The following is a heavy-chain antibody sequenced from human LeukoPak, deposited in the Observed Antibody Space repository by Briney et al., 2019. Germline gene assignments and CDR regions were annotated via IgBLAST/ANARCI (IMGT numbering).Heavy chain of an antibody. V-gene: IGHV1-69*06. J-gene: IGHJ4*02. Sequence: SVKVSCKASGGTFSSYAISWVRQAPGQGLEWMGGIIPIFGTANYAQKFQGRVTIAADKSTSTAYMELSSLRSEDTAVYYCAIGHLYDSSGYYYLGYWGQGTLVTVSS. D-gene: IGHD3-22*01. CDR3: AIGHLYDSSGYYYLGY. CDR2: IIPIFGTA. CDR1: GGTFSSYA.